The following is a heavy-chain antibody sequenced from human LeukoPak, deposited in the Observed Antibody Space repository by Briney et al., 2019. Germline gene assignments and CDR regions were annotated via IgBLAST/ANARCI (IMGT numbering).Heavy chain of an antibody. D-gene: IGHD6-6*01. CDR3: ALYSSSSLDAFDI. CDR1: GFTFSSYG. J-gene: IGHJ3*02. CDR2: IWYDGSNK. V-gene: IGHV3-30*02. Sequence: GGSLRLSCAASGFTFSSYGMHWVRQAPGKGLEWVAVIWYDGSNKYYADSVKGRFTISRDNSKNTLYLQMNSLRAEDTAVYYCALYSSSSLDAFDIWGQGTMVTVSS.